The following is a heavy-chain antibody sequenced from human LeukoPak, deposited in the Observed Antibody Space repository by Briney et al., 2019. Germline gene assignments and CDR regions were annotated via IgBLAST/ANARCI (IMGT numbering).Heavy chain of an antibody. D-gene: IGHD3-3*01. CDR3: ARNRGYRDFWSGYKGSFDY. J-gene: IGHJ4*02. CDR1: GGSFSGYY. Sequence: ASETLSLTCAVYGGSFSGYYWSWIRQPPGKGLEWIGEINHSGSTNYNPSLKSRVTISVDTSKNQFSLKLSSVTAADTAVYYCARNRGYRDFWSGYKGSFDYWGQGTLVTVSS. V-gene: IGHV4-34*01. CDR2: INHSGST.